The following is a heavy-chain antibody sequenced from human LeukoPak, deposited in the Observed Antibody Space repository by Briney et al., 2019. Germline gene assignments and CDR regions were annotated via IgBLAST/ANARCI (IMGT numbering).Heavy chain of an antibody. CDR2: IIPIFGTA. D-gene: IGHD2-2*01. Sequence: ASVKVSCKASGGTFSSYAISWVRQAPGQGLEWMGRIIPIFGTANYAQKFQGRVTTTTDESTSTAYMELSSLRSEDTAVYYCTKDHPDCRGTSCLLFDYWGHGILVTVSS. J-gene: IGHJ4*01. V-gene: IGHV1-69*05. CDR1: GGTFSSYA. CDR3: TKDHPDCRGTSCLLFDY.